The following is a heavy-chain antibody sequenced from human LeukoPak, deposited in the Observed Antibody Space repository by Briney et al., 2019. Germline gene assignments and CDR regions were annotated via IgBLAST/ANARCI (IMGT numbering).Heavy chain of an antibody. J-gene: IGHJ6*02. CDR3: ARDRQLWLPASYGMDV. V-gene: IGHV3-30*04. CDR1: GFTFSSYA. CDR2: ISYDGSNK. Sequence: GGSLRLSCATSGFTFSSYAMHWVRQAPGGGLEWVAVISYDGSNKYYADSVKGRFTISRDNSKNTLYLQMNSLRAEDTAVYYCARDRQLWLPASYGMDVWGQGTTVTVSS. D-gene: IGHD5-18*01.